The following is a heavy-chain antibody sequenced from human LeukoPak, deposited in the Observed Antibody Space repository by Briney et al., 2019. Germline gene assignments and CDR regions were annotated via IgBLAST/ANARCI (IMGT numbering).Heavy chain of an antibody. V-gene: IGHV5-51*01. CDR2: IYPGNSDT. Sequence: GESLKISCKGSGYSFTTYWIAWVRQMPGKGLEWMGLIYPGNSDTRCSPSFQGQVTFSADKSIDTAYLQWNSLQASDTAIYYCARNGAAGTPNRFFNWFDPWGQGTLVTVSS. CDR3: ARNGAAGTPNRFFNWFDP. CDR1: GYSFTTYW. J-gene: IGHJ5*02. D-gene: IGHD6-13*01.